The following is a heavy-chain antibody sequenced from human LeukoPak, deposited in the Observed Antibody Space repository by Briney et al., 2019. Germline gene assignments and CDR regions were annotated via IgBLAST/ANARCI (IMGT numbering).Heavy chain of an antibody. J-gene: IGHJ3*02. CDR2: IIPIFGTA. Sequence: GASVTVSCKASGGTFSSYAISWVRQAPGQGLEWMGGIIPIFGTANYAQKFQGRVTITADESTSTAYMELSSLRSEDTAVYYCASPSYYYDRGAFDIWGQGTMVTVSS. V-gene: IGHV1-69*13. D-gene: IGHD3-22*01. CDR3: ASPSYYYDRGAFDI. CDR1: GGTFSSYA.